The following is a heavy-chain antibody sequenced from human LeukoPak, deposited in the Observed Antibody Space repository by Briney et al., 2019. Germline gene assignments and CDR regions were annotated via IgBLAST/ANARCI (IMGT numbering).Heavy chain of an antibody. Sequence: GGSLRLSRAASGFTFSSYAMSWVRQAPGKGLEWVSAISGSGGSTYYADSVKGRLTISRDNSKNTLYLQMNSLRAEDAAVYYCAKDSSPYYYDSSGYYPYWYFDLWGRGTLVTVSS. CDR3: AKDSSPYYYDSSGYYPYWYFDL. D-gene: IGHD3-22*01. J-gene: IGHJ2*01. CDR2: ISGSGGST. V-gene: IGHV3-23*01. CDR1: GFTFSSYA.